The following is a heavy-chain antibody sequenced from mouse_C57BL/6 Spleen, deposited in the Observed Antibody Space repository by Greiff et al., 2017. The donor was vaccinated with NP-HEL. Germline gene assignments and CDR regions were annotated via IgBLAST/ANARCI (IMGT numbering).Heavy chain of an antibody. J-gene: IGHJ4*01. Sequence: QVQLQQSGPELVKPGASVKLSCKASGYTFTSYDINWVKQRPGQGLEWIGWIYPRDGSTKYNEKFKGKATLTVDTSSSTAYMERHSLTSEDSAVYFCARRDYGSRFYAMDYWGQGTSVTVSS. CDR1: GYTFTSYD. V-gene: IGHV1-85*01. CDR3: ARRDYGSRFYAMDY. D-gene: IGHD1-1*01. CDR2: IYPRDGST.